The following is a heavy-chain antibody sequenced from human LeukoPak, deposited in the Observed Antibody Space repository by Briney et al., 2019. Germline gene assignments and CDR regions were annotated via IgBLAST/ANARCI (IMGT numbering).Heavy chain of an antibody. J-gene: IGHJ6*04. Sequence: GGSLRLSCAASRFTFDEYGMSWVRQTAGKGLEWVSGINWNGRSIGYADSVKGRFTVSRDNAKNSLYLQMNSLRAEDTAVYYCAELGITMIGGVWGKGTTVTISS. V-gene: IGHV3-20*04. CDR3: AELGITMIGGV. CDR2: INWNGRSI. CDR1: RFTFDEYG. D-gene: IGHD3-10*02.